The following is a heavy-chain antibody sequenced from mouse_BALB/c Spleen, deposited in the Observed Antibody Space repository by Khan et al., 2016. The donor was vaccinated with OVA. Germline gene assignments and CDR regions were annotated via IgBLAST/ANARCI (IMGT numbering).Heavy chain of an antibody. V-gene: IGHV5-9-3*01. Sequence: EVELVESGGGLVKPGGSLKLSCAASGFTFSSYALSWVRQTPEKRLEWVATISSGGSYTYYPGSVKGRFTIPRDNARNTLYLQMSSLRSEDTAMYYCARTPGDYGGNYFDYWGQGSTLTVSS. J-gene: IGHJ2*01. CDR1: GFTFSSYA. D-gene: IGHD1-1*01. CDR2: ISSGGSYT. CDR3: ARTPGDYGGNYFDY.